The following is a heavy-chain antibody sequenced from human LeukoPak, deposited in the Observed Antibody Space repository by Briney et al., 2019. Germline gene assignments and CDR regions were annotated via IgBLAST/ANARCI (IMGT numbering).Heavy chain of an antibody. J-gene: IGHJ4*02. D-gene: IGHD3-16*02. CDR3: GYTNNFYH. CDR2: IKHDGSEE. V-gene: IGHV3-7*01. Sequence: ETLSLTCTVSDDSVSSSRYYWTWVRQAPGQGLEWVANIKHDGSEEYYVDSVKGRFTISRDDGRNSVSLQMNSVRAEDTAVYYCGYTNNFYHWGQGTLVVVSS. CDR1: DDSVSSSRYY.